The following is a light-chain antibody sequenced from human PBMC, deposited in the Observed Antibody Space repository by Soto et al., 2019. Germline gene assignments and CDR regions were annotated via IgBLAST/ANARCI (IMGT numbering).Light chain of an antibody. CDR3: SSYAGSNNLL. CDR1: SSDVGDYDY. V-gene: IGLV2-8*01. J-gene: IGLJ2*01. CDR2: EVS. Sequence: QSALTQPPSASGSPGQSVTISCTGTSSDVGDYDYVSWYQQHPGKAPKLMIYEVSRRPSGVPDRFSGSKSGNTASLTVSGLQAEDEADSYCSSYAGSNNLLFGGGTKLTVL.